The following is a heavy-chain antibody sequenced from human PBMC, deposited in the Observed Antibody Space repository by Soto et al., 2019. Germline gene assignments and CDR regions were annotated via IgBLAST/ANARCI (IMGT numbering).Heavy chain of an antibody. CDR3: AKDQGGFDS. CDR2: ISYDGRKK. V-gene: IGHV3-30*18. D-gene: IGHD3-16*01. Sequence: QVQLVESGGGVVQPGRSLRLSCEASGFTFIDYGIPWVRRLPGKGLEWVEVISYDGRKKYYADSVKGRFTISRDNSKNTLYLQMDSLRPEDTAVYYCAKDQGGFDSWGQGTLVTVSS. J-gene: IGHJ4*02. CDR1: GFTFIDYG.